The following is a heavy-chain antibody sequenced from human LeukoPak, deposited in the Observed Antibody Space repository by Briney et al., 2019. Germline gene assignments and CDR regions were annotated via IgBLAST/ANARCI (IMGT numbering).Heavy chain of an antibody. Sequence: SETLSLTCTVSGGSISSSSYYWGWIRQPPGKGLEWIGSIYYSGSTYYNPSLKSRVTISVDTSKNQFSLKLSSVTAADTAVYYCARAKGWEQDDAFDIWGQGTMVTVSS. CDR3: ARAKGWEQDDAFDI. V-gene: IGHV4-39*07. D-gene: IGHD1-26*01. J-gene: IGHJ3*02. CDR2: IYYSGST. CDR1: GGSISSSSYY.